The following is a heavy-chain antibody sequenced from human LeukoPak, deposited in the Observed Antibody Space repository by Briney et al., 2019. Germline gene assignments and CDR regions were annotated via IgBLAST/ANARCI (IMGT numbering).Heavy chain of an antibody. CDR2: IYTSGST. Sequence: PSVTLSLTCTVSGGSISSGSYYWRWIRQPAGTGLEWIGRIYTSGSTNYNPSLKSRVTISVDTSKNQFSLKLSSVTAADPAVYYCARDVPGWFDPWGQGTLVTVSS. J-gene: IGHJ5*02. CDR3: ARDVPGWFDP. CDR1: GGSISSGSYY. V-gene: IGHV4-61*02.